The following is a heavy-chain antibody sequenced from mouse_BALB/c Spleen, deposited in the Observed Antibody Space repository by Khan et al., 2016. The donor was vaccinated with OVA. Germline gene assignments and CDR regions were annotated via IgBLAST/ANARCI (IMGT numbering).Heavy chain of an antibody. CDR1: GYSFSTYY. V-gene: IGHV1S135*01. CDR3: ARHGSTSWFAY. CDR2: IDPFNGGT. Sequence: VQLKQSGPELMKPGASVKISCKASGYSFSTYYIHWVTRSHGKTLEWIGYIDPFNGGTTYNQKFKGKATLTVDKSSSTAYMHLTSLTSEDSAFYYCARHGSTSWFAYWGQGTLVTVSA. D-gene: IGHD1-1*01. J-gene: IGHJ3*01.